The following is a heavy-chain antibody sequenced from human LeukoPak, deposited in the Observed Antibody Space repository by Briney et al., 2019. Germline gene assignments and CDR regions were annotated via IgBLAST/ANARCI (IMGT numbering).Heavy chain of an antibody. CDR3: ARYTEYYFDY. J-gene: IGHJ4*02. CDR2: MKRDGSEV. CDR1: GFTFSTYG. D-gene: IGHD2-2*02. V-gene: IGHV3-7*01. Sequence: PGGSLRLSCAASGFTFSTYGMQWVRQPPGKGLEWVANMKRDGSEVYYANSVKGHFTISRDNAKNSLYLQMNSLRAEDTAVYYCARYTEYYFDYWGQGTLVTVSS.